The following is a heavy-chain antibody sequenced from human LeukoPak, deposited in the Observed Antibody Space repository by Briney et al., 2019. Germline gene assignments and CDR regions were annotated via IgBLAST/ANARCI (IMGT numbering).Heavy chain of an antibody. CDR1: GFTFGDYA. D-gene: IGHD3-22*01. V-gene: IGHV3-49*04. Sequence: PGRSLRLSCRASGFTFGDYAMTWVRQAPGKGLEWVGFIRSKGYGGTTECAASVKGRFTISRDDSQSIAYLQMNSLKAEDTALYYCTRAVYNYDGGGYYTYWGQGTLVTVSS. J-gene: IGHJ4*02. CDR2: IRSKGYGGTT. CDR3: TRAVYNYDGGGYYTY.